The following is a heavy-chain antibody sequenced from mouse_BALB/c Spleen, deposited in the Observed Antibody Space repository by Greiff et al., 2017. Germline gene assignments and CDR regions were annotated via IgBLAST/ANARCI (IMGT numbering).Heavy chain of an antibody. V-gene: IGHV2-9-2*01. CDR1: GFSLTSYD. CDR2: IWTGGGT. CDR3: VRDPLMDY. Sequence: QVQLKESGPGLVAPSQSLSITCTVSGFSLTSYDISWIRQPPGKGLEWLGVIWTGGGTNYNSAFMSRLSISKDNSKSQVFLKMNSLQTDDTAIYYCVRDPLMDYWGQGTSVTVSS. J-gene: IGHJ4*01.